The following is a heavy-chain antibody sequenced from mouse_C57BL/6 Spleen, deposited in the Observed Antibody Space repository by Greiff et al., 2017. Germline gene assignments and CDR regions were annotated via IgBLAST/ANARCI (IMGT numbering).Heavy chain of an antibody. V-gene: IGHV6-3*01. Sequence: EVKVEESGGGLVQPGGSMKLSCVASGFTFSNYWMNWVRQSPEKGLEWVAQIRLKSDNYATHYAESVKGRFTISRDDSKSSVYLQMNNLRAEDTGSYYCTGRENYYFDYWGQGTTLTVSS. J-gene: IGHJ2*01. CDR2: IRLKSDNYAT. CDR3: TGRENYYFDY. CDR1: GFTFSNYW.